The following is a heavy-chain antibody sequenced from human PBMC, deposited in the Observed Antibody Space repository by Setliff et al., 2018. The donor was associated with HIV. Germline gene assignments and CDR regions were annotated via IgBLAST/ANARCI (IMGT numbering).Heavy chain of an antibody. CDR1: GGSISSNW. J-gene: IGHJ5*02. V-gene: IGHV4-4*02. CDR3: ARSSLHCGGGSCYLTWFDP. CDR2: IYHSGST. Sequence: SETLSLTCAVSGGSISSNWWSWVRQSPGKGLEWIGEIYHSGSTHYNPSLQSRVTISVDTSKNQFSLKLNSVTAADTAVYYCARSSLHCGGGSCYLTWFDPWGQGTLVTVSS. D-gene: IGHD2-15*01.